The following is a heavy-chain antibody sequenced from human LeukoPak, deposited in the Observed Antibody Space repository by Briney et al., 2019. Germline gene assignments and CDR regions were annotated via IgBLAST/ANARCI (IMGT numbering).Heavy chain of an antibody. D-gene: IGHD1-14*01. J-gene: IGHJ4*02. CDR1: GFTFTSSA. V-gene: IGHV3-21*01. CDR3: ARGVDGTGGDY. CDR2: ISSSSSYI. Sequence: PGGSLRLSCAASGFTFTSSAMSWVRQAPGKGLEWVSSISSSSSYIYYADSVKGRFTISRDNAKNSLYLQMNSLRAEDTAVYYCARGVDGTGGDYWGQGTLVTVSS.